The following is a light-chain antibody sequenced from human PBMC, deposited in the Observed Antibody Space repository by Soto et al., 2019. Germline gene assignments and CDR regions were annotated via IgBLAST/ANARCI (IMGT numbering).Light chain of an antibody. Sequence: QSALTQPPSASGSPGQSITISCTGTSSDVGSYNDVAWYQQKPGKAPKLMIYDVFKRPSGVPDRFSGSKSGNTASLTVSGLQPEDEGDYYCSSYGDSNNYVVFGGGTKLTVL. J-gene: IGLJ2*01. V-gene: IGLV2-8*01. CDR2: DVF. CDR3: SSYGDSNNYVV. CDR1: SSDVGSYND.